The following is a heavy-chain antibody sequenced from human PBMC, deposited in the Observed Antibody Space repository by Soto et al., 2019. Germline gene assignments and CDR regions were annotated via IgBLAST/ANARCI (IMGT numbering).Heavy chain of an antibody. D-gene: IGHD2-2*01. CDR2: VSGNGGET. CDR1: GLTFRNYA. CDR3: AKGGHQSYFDY. Sequence: PGGSLRLSCVASGLTFRNYAMTWVRQAPGKGPEWVSTVSGNGGETFYADSVKGRFTISRDNSKDTVYLVMNSLRVEDTAIYYCAKGGHQSYFDYWGQGTLVTVSS. J-gene: IGHJ4*02. V-gene: IGHV3-23*01.